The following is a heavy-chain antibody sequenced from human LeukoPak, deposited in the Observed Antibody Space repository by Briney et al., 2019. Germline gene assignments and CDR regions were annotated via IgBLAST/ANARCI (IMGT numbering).Heavy chain of an antibody. CDR1: GFIFSSYW. J-gene: IGHJ5*02. CDR2: INQAGSEK. V-gene: IGHV3-7*05. D-gene: IGHD2-15*01. Sequence: GGSLRLSCAASGFIFSSYWMSWVRQAPGKGLEWVANINQAGSEKYYVDSVKGRFTISRDNAKNSRFLQMNSLRAEDTAVYFCARVVVGVTNRFDPWGQGTLVIV. CDR3: ARVVVGVTNRFDP.